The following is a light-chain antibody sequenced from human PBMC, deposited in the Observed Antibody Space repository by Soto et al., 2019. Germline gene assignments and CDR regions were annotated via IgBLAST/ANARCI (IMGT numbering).Light chain of an antibody. Sequence: EIVMTQSPATLSVSPGETATLSCRASQSVSYNLAWYQQKPGQGLRLLIYGAFTRATGIPARFSGSGSGTEFTLTISSMQSEDVAVYYCQQYKNWPPLTFGGGTKVEIK. CDR1: QSVSYN. J-gene: IGKJ4*01. V-gene: IGKV3-15*01. CDR3: QQYKNWPPLT. CDR2: GAF.